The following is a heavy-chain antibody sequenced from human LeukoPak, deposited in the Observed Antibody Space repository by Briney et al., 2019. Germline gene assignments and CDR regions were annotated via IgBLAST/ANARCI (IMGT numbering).Heavy chain of an antibody. D-gene: IGHD6-19*01. J-gene: IGHJ4*02. CDR2: IYYSGST. CDR3: ARDRGGSGWSREYYFDY. Sequence: SETLSLTCTVSGGSISSYYWSRIRQPPGKGLEWIGYIYYSGSTNYNPSLKSRVTISVDTSKNLFSLKLSSVTAADTAVYYCARDRGGSGWSREYYFDYWGQGTLVTVSS. CDR1: GGSISSYY. V-gene: IGHV4-59*01.